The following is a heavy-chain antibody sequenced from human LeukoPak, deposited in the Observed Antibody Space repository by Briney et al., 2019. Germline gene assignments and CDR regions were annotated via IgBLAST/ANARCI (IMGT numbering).Heavy chain of an antibody. CDR3: ARVGGSNWHPLDY. V-gene: IGHV3-30*04. D-gene: IGHD6-13*01. J-gene: IGHJ4*02. CDR2: IAYDGSSP. Sequence: GGSLRLSCVASGFTLSAHAMHWVRQAPGKGLEWVAAIAYDGSSPHYGDSVKSRFIISRDNSKSAVYLQMNSLRAEDTGVYYCARVGGSNWHPLDYWGQGTLVSVSS. CDR1: GFTLSAHA.